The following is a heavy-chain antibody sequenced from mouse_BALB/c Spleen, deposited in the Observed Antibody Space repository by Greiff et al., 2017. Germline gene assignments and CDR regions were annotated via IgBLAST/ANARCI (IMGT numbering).Heavy chain of an antibody. CDR3: ARDGLRRKDYYAMDD. D-gene: IGHD2-2*01. CDR2: IWAGGST. J-gene: IGHJ4*01. CDR1: GFSLTSYG. V-gene: IGHV2-9*02. Sequence: VQLVESGPGLVAPSQSLSITCTVSGFSLTSYGVHWVRQPPGKGLEWLGVIWAGGSTNYNSALMSRLSISKDNSKSQVFLKMNSLQTDDTAMYYCARDGLRRKDYYAMDDWGQGTSVTVSS.